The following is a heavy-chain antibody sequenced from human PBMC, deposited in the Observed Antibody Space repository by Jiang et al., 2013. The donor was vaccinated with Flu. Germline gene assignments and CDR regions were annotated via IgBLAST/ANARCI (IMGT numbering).Heavy chain of an antibody. V-gene: IGHV4-39*01. CDR3: VRHPSGDGFYSYFFDY. J-gene: IGHJ4*02. D-gene: IGHD2-15*01. CDR2: LYYTGKA. Sequence: LLKPSETLSLTCIVSGGSIRNSRYYWGWIRQPPGKGLEWIGSLYYTGKAYYNPSLKSPVTLSVDTSNNEFSLTVRSVTAADTAVYYCVRHPSGDGFYSYFFDYWGQGTLVTVSS. CDR1: GGSIRNSRYY.